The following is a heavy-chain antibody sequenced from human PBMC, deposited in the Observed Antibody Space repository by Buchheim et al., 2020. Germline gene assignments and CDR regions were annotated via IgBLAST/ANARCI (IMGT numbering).Heavy chain of an antibody. V-gene: IGHV3-30*03. Sequence: QVQLVESGGGVVQPGRSLRLSCAASGFTFSSYGMHWVRQAPGKGLEWVAVISYDGSNKYYADSVKGRFTISRDNSKNTLYLQMNSLRAEDTAVYYCASYYDSSGYYGANFDYWGQGTL. CDR2: ISYDGSNK. CDR1: GFTFSSYG. D-gene: IGHD3-22*01. CDR3: ASYYDSSGYYGANFDY. J-gene: IGHJ4*02.